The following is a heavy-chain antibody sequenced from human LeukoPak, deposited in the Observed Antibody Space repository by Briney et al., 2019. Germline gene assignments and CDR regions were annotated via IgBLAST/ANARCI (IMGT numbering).Heavy chain of an antibody. V-gene: IGHV3-23*01. CDR3: AIRGYCSGTSCYAPQP. CDR2: ITGTGGST. CDR1: GFTFSSYA. J-gene: IGHJ5*02. Sequence: PGGSLRLSCAASGFTFSSYAMSWVRQAPGKGLEWVSAITGTGGSTYYADSVKGRFTISRDNSKNTLYLQMNSLRAEDTAVYYCAIRGYCSGTSCYAPQPWGQGTLVTVSS. D-gene: IGHD2-2*01.